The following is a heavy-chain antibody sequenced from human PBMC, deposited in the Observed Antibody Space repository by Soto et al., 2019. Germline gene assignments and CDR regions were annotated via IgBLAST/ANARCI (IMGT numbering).Heavy chain of an antibody. J-gene: IGHJ5*02. D-gene: IGHD4-17*01. CDR3: ARARGGDSGDYASLFDR. CDR1: GGSVSIGDYL. CDR2: IHDSGNT. Sequence: SETLSLTCTVFGGSVSIGDYLWSWIRQRPGRGLEWIGYIHDSGNTYYNPSLKSRVTISLDTSKNQFSLKVTSMTAADTAVYFCARARGGDSGDYASLFDRWGQGNLVTVSS. V-gene: IGHV4-30-4*01.